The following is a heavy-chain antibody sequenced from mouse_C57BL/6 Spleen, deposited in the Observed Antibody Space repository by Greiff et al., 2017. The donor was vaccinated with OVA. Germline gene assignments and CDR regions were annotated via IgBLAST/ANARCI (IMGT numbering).Heavy chain of an antibody. D-gene: IGHD1-1*01. V-gene: IGHV3-1*01. CDR3: ARLVYGSSRWYFDV. CDR2: ISYSGST. J-gene: IGHJ1*03. CDR1: GYSITSGYD. Sequence: EVKLMESGPGMVKPSQSLSLTCTVTGYSITSGYDWHWIRHFPGNKLEWMGYISYSGSTNYHPSLQSRTSLTHDTSKNHFFLKLKSVTTEDTATYYCARLVYGSSRWYFDVWGTGTTVTVAS.